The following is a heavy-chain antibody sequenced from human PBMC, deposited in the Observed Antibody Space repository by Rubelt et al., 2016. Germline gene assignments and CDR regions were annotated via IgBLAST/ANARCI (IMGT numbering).Heavy chain of an antibody. V-gene: IGHV4-39*01. CDR2: IYYTGST. Sequence: LQLQESVPGLLKPSETLSLTCTVSGGSISTTSYYWGWIRQPPGKGLEWIGSIYYTGSTYYNPSLKSRVPISVDTSKNQFSLKLSSVTAADTALYYCVRRTFCGGDCYRFDPWGQGTLVTVSS. CDR3: VRRTFCGGDCYRFDP. J-gene: IGHJ5*02. D-gene: IGHD2-21*01. CDR1: GGSISTTSYY.